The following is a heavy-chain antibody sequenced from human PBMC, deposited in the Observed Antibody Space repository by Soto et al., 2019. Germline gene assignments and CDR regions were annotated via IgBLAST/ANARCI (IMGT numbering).Heavy chain of an antibody. CDR1: GGSISSYY. CDR3: ARDRQLREPRVWVDAFDI. J-gene: IGHJ3*02. D-gene: IGHD1-7*01. V-gene: IGHV4-59*12. Sequence: SETLSLTCTVSGGSISSYYWSWIRQPPGKGLEWIGYIYYSGSTNYNPSLKSRVTISVDTSKNQFSLKLSSVTAADTAVYYCARDRQLREPRVWVDAFDIWGQGTMVTVSS. CDR2: IYYSGST.